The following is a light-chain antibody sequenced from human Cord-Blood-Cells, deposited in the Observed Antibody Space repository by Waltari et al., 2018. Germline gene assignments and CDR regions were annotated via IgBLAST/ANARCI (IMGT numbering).Light chain of an antibody. Sequence: DNQMTQSPSSLSASVGDRVPITCRASQSISSYLNWYQQKPGKAPKLLIYAASRLQSGGDSRFSGRGAGTDFTVSSSSLKPEEFAAYYCQQSYSTPLTFGGGTKMVIK. CDR3: QQSYSTPLT. V-gene: IGKV1-39*01. CDR2: AAS. J-gene: IGKJ4*01. CDR1: QSISSY.